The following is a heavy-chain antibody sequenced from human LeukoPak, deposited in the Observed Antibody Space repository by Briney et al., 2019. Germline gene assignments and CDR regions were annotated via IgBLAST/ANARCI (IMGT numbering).Heavy chain of an antibody. CDR2: IYYSGST. CDR1: GGSINSYY. D-gene: IGHD3-22*01. Sequence: PSETLSLTCTVSGGSINSYYWSWIRQPPGRGLEYIGYIYYSGSTNYNPSLKSRVTISIDTSKNQFSLKLSSVTAADTAVYYCARGYHDPYYYDSSGHYGDWGQGTLVTVSS. CDR3: ARGYHDPYYYDSSGHYGD. V-gene: IGHV4-59*12. J-gene: IGHJ4*02.